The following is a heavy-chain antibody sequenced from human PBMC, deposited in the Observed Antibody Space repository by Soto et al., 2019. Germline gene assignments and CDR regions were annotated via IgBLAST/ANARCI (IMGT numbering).Heavy chain of an antibody. J-gene: IGHJ6*02. CDR3: SALGV. CDR2: IKSKTAGGTT. CDR1: GFNFINAW. D-gene: IGHD1-26*01. Sequence: EVQLVESGGGLVEPGGSLRLSCAASGFNFINAWMHWVRQAPGKGLEWVGRIKSKTAGGTTDYAAPVKGRFIISRDDSKHTLYLQINSLKMEDTAVYYCSALGVWGQGTTVTVSS. V-gene: IGHV3-15*07.